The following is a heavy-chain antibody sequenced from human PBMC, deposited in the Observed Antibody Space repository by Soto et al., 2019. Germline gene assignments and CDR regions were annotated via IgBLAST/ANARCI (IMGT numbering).Heavy chain of an antibody. CDR2: IYYSGST. Sequence: SETLSLTCTVSGGSISSSSYYWGWIRQPPGKGLEWIGSIYYSGSTYYNPSLKSRVTISVDTSKNQFSLKLSFVTAADTAVYYCARHRVGATEFDYWGQGTLVTVSS. CDR3: ARHRVGATEFDY. CDR1: GGSISSSSYY. J-gene: IGHJ4*02. D-gene: IGHD1-26*01. V-gene: IGHV4-39*01.